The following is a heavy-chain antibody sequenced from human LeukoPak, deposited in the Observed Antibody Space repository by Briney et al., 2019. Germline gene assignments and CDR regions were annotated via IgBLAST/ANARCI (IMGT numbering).Heavy chain of an antibody. D-gene: IGHD4-23*01. V-gene: IGHV3-7*01. J-gene: IGHJ4*02. CDR1: RFTFSNYW. CDR3: ARDGNSQHY. CDR2: INQDGSEK. Sequence: GGSLRLSCAASRFTFSNYWMSWVRQAPGKGLEWVADINQDGSEKNYVDSVKGRFTISRDNAKNSLYLQMNSLRAEDTAVYYCARDGNSQHYWGQGTLVTVSS.